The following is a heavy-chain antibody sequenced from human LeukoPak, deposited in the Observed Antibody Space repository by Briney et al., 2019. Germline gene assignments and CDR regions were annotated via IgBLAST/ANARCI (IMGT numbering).Heavy chain of an antibody. D-gene: IGHD2-2*01. CDR3: ATEYCASSSCRFDS. CDR2: IYYSGST. CDR1: GGSISSSSYY. Sequence: SETLSLTCTVSGGSISSSSYYWGWIRQPPGKGLEWIGSIYYSGSTYYNPSLKSRVTISLDTSKKQFSLKLTSVTAADTAIYYCATEYCASSSCRFDSWGQGTLVTVSS. V-gene: IGHV4-39*07. J-gene: IGHJ4*02.